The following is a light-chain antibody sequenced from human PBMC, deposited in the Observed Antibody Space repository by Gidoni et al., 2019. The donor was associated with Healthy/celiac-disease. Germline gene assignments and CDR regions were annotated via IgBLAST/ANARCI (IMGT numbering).Light chain of an antibody. J-gene: IGLJ1*01. Sequence: QSALTQPPSASGSPGQSVTISCTGTSSDVGGYNYVSWYQQHPGKARKLMLYEVSKRPSGVSVRFSCAKSGNTASLTVSGVQAEDEADYYCSAYAGSNNFVFGTGTKVTVL. CDR1: SSDVGGYNY. CDR3: SAYAGSNNFV. V-gene: IGLV2-8*01. CDR2: EVS.